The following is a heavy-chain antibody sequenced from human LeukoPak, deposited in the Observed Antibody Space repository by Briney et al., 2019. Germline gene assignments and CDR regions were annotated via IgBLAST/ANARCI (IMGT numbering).Heavy chain of an antibody. CDR3: AKDLGWSPKYYFDY. J-gene: IGHJ4*02. Sequence: GGSLRLSCAASGFTFSSYWMHWVRQAPGKGLVWVSRFNCDGSSTSYADSVKGRFTISRDNAKNTLYLQMNSLRAEDTAVYYCAKDLGWSPKYYFDYWGQGTLVTVSS. CDR2: FNCDGSST. V-gene: IGHV3-74*01. D-gene: IGHD2-15*01. CDR1: GFTFSSYW.